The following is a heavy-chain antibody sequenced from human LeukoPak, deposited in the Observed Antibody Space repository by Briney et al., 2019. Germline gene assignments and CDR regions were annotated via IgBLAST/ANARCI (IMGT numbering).Heavy chain of an antibody. J-gene: IGHJ4*02. D-gene: IGHD6-13*01. V-gene: IGHV4-61*08. CDR3: ARSYSSPIFDY. CDR1: GGSISSGGYY. Sequence: SETLSLTCTVSGGSISSGGYYWSWIRQHPGKGLEWIGYIYYSGSTNYNPSLKSRVTISVDTSKNQFSLKLSSVTAADTAVYYCARSYSSPIFDYWGQGTLVTVSS. CDR2: IYYSGST.